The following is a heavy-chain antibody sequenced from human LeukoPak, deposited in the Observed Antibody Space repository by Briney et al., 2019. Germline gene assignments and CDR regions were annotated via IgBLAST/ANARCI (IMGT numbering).Heavy chain of an antibody. CDR1: GFTFSSYA. CDR2: ISGSGGST. J-gene: IGHJ4*02. D-gene: IGHD2-15*01. CDR3: AKGSGGSCYTSNDH. Sequence: GGSLRLSCAASGFTFSSYAMSWVRQAPGKGLEWVSVISGSGGSTYYADSVKGRFTISRDNSKNTLYLQMNSLGAEDTAVYYCAKGSGGSCYTSNDHWGQGTLVTVSS. V-gene: IGHV3-23*01.